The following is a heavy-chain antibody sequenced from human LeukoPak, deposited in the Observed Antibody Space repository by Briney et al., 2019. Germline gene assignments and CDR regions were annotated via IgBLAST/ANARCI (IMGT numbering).Heavy chain of an antibody. CDR1: GFTFNNVW. J-gene: IGHJ4*02. D-gene: IGHD3-22*01. CDR3: MLGSGSYDSSDFDY. Sequence: GGSLRLSCAASGFTFNNVWMNWGRQAPGKGLEWVGRIKSKTNGGTTEYAAPVKGRFTILRDDSKNTLYLQMNSLRTEDTAVYYCMLGSGSYDSSDFDYWGQGTLVTVSS. V-gene: IGHV3-15*07. CDR2: IKSKTNGGTT.